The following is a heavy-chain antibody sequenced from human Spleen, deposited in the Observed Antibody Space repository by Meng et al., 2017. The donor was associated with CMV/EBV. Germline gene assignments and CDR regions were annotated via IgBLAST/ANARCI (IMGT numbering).Heavy chain of an antibody. V-gene: IGHV4-59*01. D-gene: IGHD1-7*01. CDR2: IYYSGST. Sequence: SETLSLTCTVSGGSISSYYWSWIRQPPGKGLEWIGYIYYSGSTNYNPSLKSRVTISVDTSKNQFSLKLSSVTAADTAVYYCARELTGTTGGCWFDPWGQGTLVTVSS. J-gene: IGHJ5*02. CDR3: ARELTGTTGGCWFDP. CDR1: GGSISSYY.